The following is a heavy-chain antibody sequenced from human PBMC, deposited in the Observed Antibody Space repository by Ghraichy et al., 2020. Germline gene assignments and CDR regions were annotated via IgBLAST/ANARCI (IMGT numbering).Heavy chain of an antibody. J-gene: IGHJ4*02. CDR1: GGSFSGYY. Sequence: SETLSLTCAVYGGSFSGYYWSWIRQPPGKGLEWIGEINHSGSTNYNPSLKSRVTTSVDTSKNQFSLKLSSVTAADTAVYYCARGSGWYFYWGQGTLVTVSS. CDR2: INHSGST. CDR3: ARGSGWYFY. D-gene: IGHD6-19*01. V-gene: IGHV4-34*01.